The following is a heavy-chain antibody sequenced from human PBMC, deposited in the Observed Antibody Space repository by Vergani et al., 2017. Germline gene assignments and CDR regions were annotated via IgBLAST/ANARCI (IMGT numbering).Heavy chain of an antibody. J-gene: IGHJ4*02. CDR1: GFTFSSYW. CDR3: ARVVYGDYDFDY. Sequence: EVQLVESGGGLVQPGGSLRLSCAASGFTFSSYWMHWVRQAPGKGLVWVSRINSGGSSTSYADSVKGRFTISRDDAKNTLYLQMNSLRAEDTAVYYCARVVYGDYDFDYWGQGTLVTVSS. CDR2: INSGGSST. D-gene: IGHD4-17*01. V-gene: IGHV3-74*01.